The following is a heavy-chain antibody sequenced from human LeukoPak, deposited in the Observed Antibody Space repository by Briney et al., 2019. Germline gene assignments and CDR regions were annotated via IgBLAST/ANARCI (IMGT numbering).Heavy chain of an antibody. D-gene: IGHD3-10*01. Sequence: PSETLSLTCTGSGGSISSSSYYWGWIRQPPGKGLEWIGSVYYSGSTYYNPSLKSRVTISVDTSKNQFSLKLSSVTAADTAVYYCARLLSPSPLWRDYYYMDVWGKGTTVTVSS. CDR2: VYYSGST. CDR3: ARLLSPSPLWRDYYYMDV. J-gene: IGHJ6*03. CDR1: GGSISSSSYY. V-gene: IGHV4-39*01.